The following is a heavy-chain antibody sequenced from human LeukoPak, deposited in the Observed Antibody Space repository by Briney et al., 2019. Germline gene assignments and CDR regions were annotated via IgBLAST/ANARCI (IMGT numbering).Heavy chain of an antibody. Sequence: ASVRVSCKASGYTFTSYDINWVRQATGQGPEWMGWMNPNSGITSYAQKFQCRVNITRNTSISTAYMELSRLRSEDTAVYYCARGRFQRWGTIFGVVTTAYYFDYWGQGTLVTVSS. CDR2: MNPNSGIT. CDR3: ARGRFQRWGTIFGVVTTAYYFDY. V-gene: IGHV1-8*03. CDR1: GYTFTSYD. D-gene: IGHD3-3*01. J-gene: IGHJ4*02.